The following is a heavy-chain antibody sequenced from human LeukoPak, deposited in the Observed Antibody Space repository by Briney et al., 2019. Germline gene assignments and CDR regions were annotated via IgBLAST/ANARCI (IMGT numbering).Heavy chain of an antibody. J-gene: IGHJ6*03. CDR2: IYYSGTT. V-gene: IGHV4-39*01. CDR1: GGSISGSSYY. CDR3: ARRADSSSWYGTFYMDV. D-gene: IGHD6-13*01. Sequence: PSETLSLTCSVSGGSISGSSYYWGWIRQPPGKGLEWIGTIYYSGTTYYNPSLKSRVTISVDTSKNQFSLKLTSVTAADTAVYYCARRADSSSWYGTFYMDVWGKGTTVTVSS.